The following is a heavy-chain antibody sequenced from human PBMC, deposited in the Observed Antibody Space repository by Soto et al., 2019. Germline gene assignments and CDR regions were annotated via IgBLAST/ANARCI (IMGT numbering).Heavy chain of an antibody. D-gene: IGHD3-10*01. J-gene: IGHJ6*03. Sequence: QIQLVQSGAEVKKPGASVKVSCKASGYTFINYGISWVQQAPGQGLEWVGWVSAYNGNTNYAQSLQGRVTLTTETSTSTAYMELRSLTSDATAVYFCARGDYYGSGTLLNTDNFYMDVWGKGTTVIVSS. CDR2: VSAYNGNT. CDR1: GYTFINYG. V-gene: IGHV1-18*01. CDR3: ARGDYYGSGTLLNTDNFYMDV.